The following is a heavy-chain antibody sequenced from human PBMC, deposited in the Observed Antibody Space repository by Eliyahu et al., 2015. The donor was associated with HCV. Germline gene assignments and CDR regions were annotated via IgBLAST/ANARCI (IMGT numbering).Heavy chain of an antibody. CDR2: IYWNDDK. CDR1: GFPLSTSGVG. Sequence: QITLKESGPTLVKPTQTLTLTCTFSGFPLSTSGVGVGWIRQPPGKALEWLALIYWNDDKRYSPSLKSRLTITKDTSKNQVVLTMTNMDPVDTATYYCAHIGDSSGYYYVGFDYWGQGTLVTVSS. J-gene: IGHJ4*02. V-gene: IGHV2-5*01. CDR3: AHIGDSSGYYYVGFDY. D-gene: IGHD3-22*01.